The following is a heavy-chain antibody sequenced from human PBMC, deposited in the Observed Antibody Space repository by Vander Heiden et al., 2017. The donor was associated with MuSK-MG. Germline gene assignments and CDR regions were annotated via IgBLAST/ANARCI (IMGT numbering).Heavy chain of an antibody. J-gene: IGHJ4*02. V-gene: IGHV4-30-4*01. D-gene: IGHD5-12*01. CDR1: GGSISSGDYY. Sequence: SQTLSLTCTVSGGSISSGDYYWSWIRQAPGKGLEGIGYIKSRVTLSVDTAKNQLSLELSSVTAADTAVYYCARGAESGYDFRGLRDDWGQGPLVIGSS. CDR3: ARGAESGYDFRGLRDD.